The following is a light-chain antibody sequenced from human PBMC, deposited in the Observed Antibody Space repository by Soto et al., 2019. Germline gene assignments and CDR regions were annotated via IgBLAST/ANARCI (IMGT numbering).Light chain of an antibody. CDR3: SSYTSGSNLV. CDR1: SSDVGDYKY. Sequence: QSVLTQPASVSGSPGQSITISCTATSSDVGDYKYVSWYQQYTGKAPKLMIYEVFNRPSGVSNRFSGSKSGYTASLIISGLQAEDEADYYCSSYTSGSNLVFGGGTKVTVL. V-gene: IGLV2-14*01. J-gene: IGLJ2*01. CDR2: EVF.